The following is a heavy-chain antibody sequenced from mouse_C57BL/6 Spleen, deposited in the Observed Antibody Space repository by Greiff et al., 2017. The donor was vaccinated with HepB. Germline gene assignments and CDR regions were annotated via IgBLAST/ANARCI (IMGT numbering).Heavy chain of an antibody. CDR2: INPNNGGT. D-gene: IGHD2-1*01. CDR3: ARGGNYWDS. CDR1: GYTFTDYY. V-gene: IGHV1-26*01. Sequence: EVQLQQSGPELVKPGASVKISCKASGYTFTDYYMNWVKQSHGKSLEWIGDINPNNGGTSYNQKFKGKATLTVDKSSSTAYMELRSLTSEDSAVYYCARGGNYWDSWGQGTLVTVSA. J-gene: IGHJ3*01.